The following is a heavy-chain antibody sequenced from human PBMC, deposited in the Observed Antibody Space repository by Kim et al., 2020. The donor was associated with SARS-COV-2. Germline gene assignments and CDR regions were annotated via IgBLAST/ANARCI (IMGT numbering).Heavy chain of an antibody. J-gene: IGHJ5*02. CDR3: ARFPTPNSGYDYYNWFDP. CDR2: ISAYNGNT. CDR1: GYTFTSYG. V-gene: IGHV1-18*04. D-gene: IGHD5-12*01. Sequence: ASVKVSCKASGYTFTSYGISWVRQAPGQGLEWMGWISAYNGNTNYAQKLQGRVTMTTDTSTSTAYMELRSLRSDDTAVYYCARFPTPNSGYDYYNWFDPWGQGTLVTVSS.